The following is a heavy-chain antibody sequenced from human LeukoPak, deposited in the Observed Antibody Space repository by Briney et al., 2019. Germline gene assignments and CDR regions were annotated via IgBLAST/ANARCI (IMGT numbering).Heavy chain of an antibody. J-gene: IGHJ6*02. CDR2: INAGNGNT. Sequence: GASVKVSCKASGYTFTSYAMHWVRQAPGQRLEWMGWINAGNGNTKYSQKFQGRVTITRDTSASTAYMELSSLRSEDTAVYYCARGLNDAVTNYCYYYYYGMDVWGQGTTVTVSS. CDR1: GYTFTSYA. V-gene: IGHV1-3*01. CDR3: ARGLNDAVTNYCYYYYYGMDV. D-gene: IGHD4-17*01.